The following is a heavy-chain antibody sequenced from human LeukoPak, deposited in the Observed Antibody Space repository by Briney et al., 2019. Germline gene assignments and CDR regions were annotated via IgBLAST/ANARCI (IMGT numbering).Heavy chain of an antibody. D-gene: IGHD3-10*02. V-gene: IGHV3-20*04. CDR2: INWNGGST. CDR3: ARDPAAVNMYYFDY. Sequence: GGSLRLSCAASGFTFYDYGMSWVRQAPGKGLEWVSGINWNGGSTGYADSVKGRFTISRDNAKNSLYLQMNSLRAEDTALYYCARDPAAVNMYYFDYWGQGTLVTVSS. J-gene: IGHJ4*02. CDR1: GFTFYDYG.